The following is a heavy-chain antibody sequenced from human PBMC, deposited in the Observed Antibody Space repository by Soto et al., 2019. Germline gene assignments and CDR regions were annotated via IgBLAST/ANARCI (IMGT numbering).Heavy chain of an antibody. CDR2: ISYDGSNK. CDR3: AKEGIAFRTGYYGMDV. J-gene: IGHJ6*02. Sequence: PGGSLRLSCAASGFTFSSYGMHWVRQAPGKGLEWVAVISYDGSNKYYADSVKGRFTISRDNSKNTLYLQMNSLRAEDTAVYYCAKEGIAFRTGYYGMDVWGQGTTVTVSS. V-gene: IGHV3-30*18. CDR1: GFTFSSYG.